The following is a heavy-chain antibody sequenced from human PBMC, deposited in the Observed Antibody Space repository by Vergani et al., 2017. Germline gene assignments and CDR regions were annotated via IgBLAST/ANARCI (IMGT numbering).Heavy chain of an antibody. CDR1: GYTFTSYA. V-gene: IGHV1-2*02. J-gene: IGHJ4*02. CDR3: ARAPRSRIAAAVNFDY. D-gene: IGHD6-13*01. Sequence: QVQLVQSGAEVKKPGASVKVSCKASGYTFTSYAMHWVRQAPGQGLEWMGWINPNSGGTNYAQKFQGRVTMTRDTSISTAYMELSRLRSDDTAVYYCARAPRSRIAAAVNFDYWGQGTLVTVSS. CDR2: INPNSGGT.